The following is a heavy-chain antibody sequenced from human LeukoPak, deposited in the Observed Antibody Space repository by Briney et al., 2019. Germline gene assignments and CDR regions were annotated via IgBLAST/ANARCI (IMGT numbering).Heavy chain of an antibody. CDR3: ARDNSVGDSAWWFDP. Sequence: EASVKVSCKASGYTFTSYGISWVRQAPGQGLEWMGWISAYNGNTNYAQKLQGRVTMTTDTSTSTAYMELRSLRSEDTAVYYCARDNSVGDSAWWFDPWGQGTLVTVSS. CDR2: ISAYNGNT. CDR1: GYTFTSYG. V-gene: IGHV1-18*01. J-gene: IGHJ5*02. D-gene: IGHD5-12*01.